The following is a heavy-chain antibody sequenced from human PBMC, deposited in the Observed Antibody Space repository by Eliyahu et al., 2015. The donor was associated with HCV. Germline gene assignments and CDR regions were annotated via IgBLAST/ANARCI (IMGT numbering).Heavy chain of an antibody. J-gene: IGHJ4*02. V-gene: IGHV3-7*04. CDR2: IRQDGAEK. Sequence: EVQLVESGGGLVQPGGSLXLSXAASGFXFSDYWLTWVRQASGKGLGWVANIRQDGAEKHYVDSVKGRFTISRDNSKNSLYLQMNSLRPEDTALYYCARGGRYYYGYWGQGTLVTVSS. CDR3: ARGGRYYYGY. CDR1: GFXFSDYW.